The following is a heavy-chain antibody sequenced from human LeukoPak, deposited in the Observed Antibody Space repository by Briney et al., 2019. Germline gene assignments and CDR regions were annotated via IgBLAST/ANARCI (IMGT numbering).Heavy chain of an antibody. CDR2: ISGRGGST. CDR3: AREYGKIDPTFDY. D-gene: IGHD2/OR15-2a*01. CDR1: GFTFSSYA. V-gene: IGHV3-23*01. Sequence: GGSLRLSCAASGFTFSSYAMSWVRQAPGKGLERVSAISGRGGSTYYADSVKGLFTISRDNSKNTLYLQMNSLRAEDTAIYYCAREYGKIDPTFDYWGQGTLVTVSS. J-gene: IGHJ4*02.